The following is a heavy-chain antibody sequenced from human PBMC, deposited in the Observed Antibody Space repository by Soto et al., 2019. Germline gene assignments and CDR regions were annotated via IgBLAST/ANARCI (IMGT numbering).Heavy chain of an antibody. CDR1: GGTFSSYA. V-gene: IGHV1-69*13. CDR2: IIPIFGTA. Sequence: SVKVSCKASGGTFSSYAISWVRQAPGQGLEWMGGIIPIFGTANYAQKFQGRVTITADESTSTAYMELSSLRSEDTAVYYCAREPRYSSSWYYFDYWGQGTLVTVSS. J-gene: IGHJ4*02. CDR3: AREPRYSSSWYYFDY. D-gene: IGHD6-13*01.